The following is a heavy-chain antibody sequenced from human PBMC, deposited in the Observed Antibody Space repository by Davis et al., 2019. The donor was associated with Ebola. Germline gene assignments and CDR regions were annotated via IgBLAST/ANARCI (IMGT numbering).Heavy chain of an antibody. CDR3: ARDSGSIVVVVAAYAFDY. D-gene: IGHD2-15*01. Sequence: GGSLRLSCAASGFTVSSNYMSWVRQAPGKGLEWVAVIWYDGSNKYYADSVKGRFTISRDNSKNTLYLQMNSLRAEDTAVYYCARDSGSIVVVVAAYAFDYWGQGTLVTVSS. CDR2: IWYDGSNK. CDR1: GFTVSSNY. J-gene: IGHJ4*02. V-gene: IGHV3-33*08.